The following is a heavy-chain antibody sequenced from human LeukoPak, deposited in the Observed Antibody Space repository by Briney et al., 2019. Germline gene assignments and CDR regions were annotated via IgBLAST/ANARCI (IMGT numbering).Heavy chain of an antibody. CDR3: ARDGGSGWYYTRRGVWYYGMDV. CDR1: GGSISSSSYY. J-gene: IGHJ6*02. CDR2: IYYSGST. D-gene: IGHD6-19*01. Sequence: PSETLSLTCTVSGGSISSSSYYWGWIRQPPGKGLEWIGSIYYSGSTYYNPSLKSRVTISVDTSKNQFSLKLSSVTAADTAVYYCARDGGSGWYYTRRGVWYYGMDVWGQGTTVTVSS. V-gene: IGHV4-39*07.